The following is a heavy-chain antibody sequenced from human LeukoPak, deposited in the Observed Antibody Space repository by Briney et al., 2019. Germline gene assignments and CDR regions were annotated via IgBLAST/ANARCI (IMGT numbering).Heavy chain of an antibody. CDR3: AKEFLRYFDWSKLVDY. V-gene: IGHV3-30*02. Sequence: GGSLRLSCAASGFTFSSYGMHWVRQAPGKGLEWVAFIRYDGSNKYYADSVKGRFTISRDNSKNTLYLQMNSLRAEDTAVYYCAKEFLRYFDWSKLVDYWGQGTLVTVSS. CDR1: GFTFSSYG. CDR2: IRYDGSNK. J-gene: IGHJ4*02. D-gene: IGHD3-9*01.